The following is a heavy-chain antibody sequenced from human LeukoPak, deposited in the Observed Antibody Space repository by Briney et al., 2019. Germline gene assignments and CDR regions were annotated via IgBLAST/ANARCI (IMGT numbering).Heavy chain of an antibody. D-gene: IGHD5-18*01. J-gene: IGHJ3*02. V-gene: IGHV3-30*18. CDR3: AKGGGYSYGTAFCDI. Sequence: GGSLRLSCAASGFTFSSYGMHWVRQAPGKGLEWVAVISYDGNSKYYADSVKGRFTISRDNSKNTLYLQMNSLRAEDTAVYYCAKGGGYSYGTAFCDIWGQGTMITVSS. CDR1: GFTFSSYG. CDR2: ISYDGNSK.